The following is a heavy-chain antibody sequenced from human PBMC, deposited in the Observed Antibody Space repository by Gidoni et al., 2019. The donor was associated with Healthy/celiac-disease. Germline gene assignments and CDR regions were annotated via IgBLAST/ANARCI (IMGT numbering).Heavy chain of an antibody. V-gene: IGHV2-5*02. CDR2: IYGDDDK. CDR3: ARYCSGGSCDPSYYFDY. J-gene: IGHJ4*02. CDR1: GFSLTTSGVD. Sequence: QITLKESGPTLVKPTQTLTLTCTFSGFSLTTSGVDLGWIRQPPGKAREWLALIYGDDDKRYSPSLKSRLTITNDTTKNQVVLTMTNMDPVDTATYYCARYCSGGSCDPSYYFDYWGQGTLVTVSS. D-gene: IGHD2-15*01.